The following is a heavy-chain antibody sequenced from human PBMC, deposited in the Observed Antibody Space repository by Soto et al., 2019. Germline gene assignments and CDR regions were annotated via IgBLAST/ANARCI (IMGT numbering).Heavy chain of an antibody. D-gene: IGHD2-15*01. CDR1: GYSFTSYW. CDR3: ARQYCSGGSCYYYYGMDV. Sequence: GESLKISCKGSGYSFTSYWISWVRQMPGKGLEWMVRIDPSDSYTNYSPSFQGHVTISADKSISTAYLQWSSLKASDTAMYYCARQYCSGGSCYYYYGMDVWGQGTTVAVSS. J-gene: IGHJ6*02. V-gene: IGHV5-10-1*01. CDR2: IDPSDSYT.